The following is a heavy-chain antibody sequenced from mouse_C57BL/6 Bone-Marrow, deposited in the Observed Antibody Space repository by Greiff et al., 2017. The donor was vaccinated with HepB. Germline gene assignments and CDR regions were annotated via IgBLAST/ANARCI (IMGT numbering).Heavy chain of an antibody. V-gene: IGHV1-64*01. D-gene: IGHD1-1*01. CDR3: ARGRYYGSSYVDAMGY. CDR2: IHPNSGST. CDR1: GYTFTSYW. Sequence: QVQLQQPGAELVKPGASVKLSCKASGYTFTSYWMHWVKQRPGQGLEWIGMIHPNSGSTNYNEKFKSKATLTVDKSSSTAYMQLSSLTSEDSAVYYCARGRYYGSSYVDAMGYWGQGTSVTVSS. J-gene: IGHJ4*01.